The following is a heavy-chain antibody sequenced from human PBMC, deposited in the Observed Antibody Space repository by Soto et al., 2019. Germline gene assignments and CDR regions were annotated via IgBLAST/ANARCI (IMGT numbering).Heavy chain of an antibody. V-gene: IGHV1-18*01. CDR3: ARGSVYLAAAASIDH. CDR1: GYTFTSYG. D-gene: IGHD6-13*01. Sequence: ASVKVSCKASGYTFTSYGISWVRQAPGQGLEWMGWISAYNGNTNYAQKLQGRVTMTTDTSTSTAYMELRSLRSDDTAVYYCARGSVYLAAAASIDHWGQGTLVTVSS. J-gene: IGHJ4*02. CDR2: ISAYNGNT.